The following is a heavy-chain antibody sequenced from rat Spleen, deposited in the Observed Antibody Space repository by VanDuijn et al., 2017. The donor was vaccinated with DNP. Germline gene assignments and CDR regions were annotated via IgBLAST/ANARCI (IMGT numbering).Heavy chain of an antibody. Sequence: QVQLKESGPGLVQPSQTLSLTCSVSGFSLTNYHVPWVRQPPGKGLEWMGRIQSGGKTDYNSPFKSRLSITRDTSKSQVFLKMTSVRTEDTAMYFCARDSGIEADWGQGTRVTVSS. CDR2: IQSGGKT. J-gene: IGHJ3*01. D-gene: IGHD1-11*01. CDR3: ARDSGIEAD. CDR1: GFSLTNYH. V-gene: IGHV2-27*01.